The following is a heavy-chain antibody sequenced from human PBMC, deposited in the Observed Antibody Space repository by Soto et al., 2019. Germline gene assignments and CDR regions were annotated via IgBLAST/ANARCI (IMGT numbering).Heavy chain of an antibody. J-gene: IGHJ4*02. CDR1: ECTVSAYG. Sequence: QVQLVESGGGVVQPGRSLRLSCAASECTVSAYGMHWVRQTPGKGLEWVAVISYDGNNKYYADSVKGRFTISRDNSKNTLYLQMDSLRAEDTAVYYCAKHYGSGNYYTRIHCDYWGQGTLVTVSS. V-gene: IGHV3-30*18. CDR2: ISYDGNNK. CDR3: AKHYGSGNYYTRIHCDY. D-gene: IGHD3-10*01.